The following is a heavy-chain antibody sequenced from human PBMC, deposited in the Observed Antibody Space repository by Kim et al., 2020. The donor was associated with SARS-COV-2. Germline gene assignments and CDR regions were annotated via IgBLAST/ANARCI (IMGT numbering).Heavy chain of an antibody. CDR2: ISSGGDYI. J-gene: IGHJ5*02. CDR3: ARGYRSSGSYSGWFDP. CDR1: GSAISSYS. Sequence: GESLRLSCAASGSAISSYSMIWVRQAPGKGLEWVSSISSGGDYIYFVASVKGRFTVSRDNSKNSMYLQMNTLRTEDTAVYFCARGYRSSGSYSGWFDPWGQGTLVTVSS. D-gene: IGHD3-10*01. V-gene: IGHV3-21*01.